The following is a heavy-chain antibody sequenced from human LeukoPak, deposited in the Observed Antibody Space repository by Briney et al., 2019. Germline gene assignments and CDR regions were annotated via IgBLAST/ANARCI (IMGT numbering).Heavy chain of an antibody. V-gene: IGHV1-2*02. CDR1: GYTFTGYY. CDR2: INPNSGGT. J-gene: IGHJ6*02. Sequence: ASVKVSCKASGYTFTGYYMHWVRQARGQGLEWMGWINPNSGGTNYAQKFQGRVTMTRDTSISTAYMELSRLRSDDTAVYYCARVSILRYYYGMDVWGQGTTVTVSS. CDR3: ARVSILRYYYGMDV.